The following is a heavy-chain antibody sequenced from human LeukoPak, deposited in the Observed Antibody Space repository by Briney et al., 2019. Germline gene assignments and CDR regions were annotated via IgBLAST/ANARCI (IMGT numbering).Heavy chain of an antibody. V-gene: IGHV3-30-3*01. Sequence: GSLRLSCAASGFTLSSYAMHWVRQAPGKGLEWVAVISYDGSNKYYADSVKGRFTISRDNSKNTLYLQMNSLRAEDTAVYYCARAGYGSGSYRNNYYCYYGMDVWGQGTTVTVSS. CDR1: GFTLSSYA. D-gene: IGHD3-10*01. J-gene: IGHJ6*02. CDR3: ARAGYGSGSYRNNYYCYYGMDV. CDR2: ISYDGSNK.